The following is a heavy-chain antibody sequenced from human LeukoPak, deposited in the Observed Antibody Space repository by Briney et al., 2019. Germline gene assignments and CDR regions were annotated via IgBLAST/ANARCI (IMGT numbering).Heavy chain of an antibody. CDR3: AKGSDYDPPYYYYYMDV. CDR2: ISGGGGST. J-gene: IGHJ6*03. CDR1: GFTFSSYG. D-gene: IGHD5-12*01. Sequence: GGSLRLSCAASGFTFSSYGMSWVRQAPGKGLEWVSAISGGGGSTYYADSVKGRFTISRDNSKNTLYLQMNSLRAEDTAVYYCAKGSDYDPPYYYYYMDVWGKGTTVTISS. V-gene: IGHV3-23*01.